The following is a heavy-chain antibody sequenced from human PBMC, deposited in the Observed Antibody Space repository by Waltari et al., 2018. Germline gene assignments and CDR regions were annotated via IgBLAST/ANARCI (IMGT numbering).Heavy chain of an antibody. V-gene: IGHV4-34*01. CDR1: GGSFSGYY. CDR3: ARGHRPYYDILTGYRETPYYYYYYGMDV. Sequence: QVQLQQWGAGLLKPSETLSLTCAVYGGSFSGYYWSWIRQPPGKGLEWIGEIHHSGSTNYNPSLKSRVTISVETSKNQFSLKLSSVNAADTAVYYWARGHRPYYDILTGYRETPYYYYYYGMDVWGQGTTVTVSS. J-gene: IGHJ6*02. CDR2: IHHSGST. D-gene: IGHD3-9*01.